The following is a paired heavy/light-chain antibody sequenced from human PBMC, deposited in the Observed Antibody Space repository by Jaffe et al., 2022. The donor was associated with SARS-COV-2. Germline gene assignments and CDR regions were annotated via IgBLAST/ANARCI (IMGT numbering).Light chain of an antibody. J-gene: IGLJ3*02. CDR3: GTWDSSLSAWV. CDR2: ENN. V-gene: IGLV1-51*01. Sequence: QSVLTQPPSVSAAPGDKVTISCSGSSSNIGNDYVSWYQQLPGTAPKVLIYENNKRPSGIPDRFSGSKSGTSATLAITGLQTGDEADYYCGTWDSSLSAWVFGGGTKLTVL. CDR1: SSNIGNDY.
Heavy chain of an antibody. CDR3: STGSSRPGLDY. CDR2: IKSKYDGGTT. CDR1: GFIFSNAW. J-gene: IGHJ4*02. Sequence: EVQLVESGGGLVKPGGSLRVSCAGSGFIFSNAWMNWVRRAPGKGLEWLGRIKSKYDGGTTDYAAPVKGRFIISRDDSKNEVFLQMSSLKTEDTAVYYCSTGSSRPGLDYWGQGTLVTVSS. V-gene: IGHV3-15*01.